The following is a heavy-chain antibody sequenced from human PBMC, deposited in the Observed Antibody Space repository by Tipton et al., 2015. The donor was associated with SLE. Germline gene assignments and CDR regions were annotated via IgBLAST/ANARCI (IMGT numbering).Heavy chain of an antibody. D-gene: IGHD5-12*01. CDR2: FYYGKST. J-gene: IGHJ4*02. CDR3: ARLISAYDCNFDY. V-gene: IGHV4-39*07. Sequence: LRLSCTVSGGSISSSSFYWGWIRQPPGKGLEWIGGFYYGKSTFYNPSLKSRVTISVDTSTNRLSLQLSSVTAADTALYYCARLISAYDCNFDYWGQGTLVTVSS. CDR1: GGSISSSSFY.